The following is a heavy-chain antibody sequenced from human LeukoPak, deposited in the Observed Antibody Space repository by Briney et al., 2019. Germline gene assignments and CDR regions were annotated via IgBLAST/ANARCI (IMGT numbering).Heavy chain of an antibody. Sequence: GGSLRLSCAASGFTFSSYWMSWVRQAPGKGLEWVANIKQDGSEKYYVDSVKGRFTISRDNAKNSLYPQMNSLRAEDTAVYYCARGYGYNYIRFNYFDYWGQGTLVTVSS. CDR1: GFTFSSYW. J-gene: IGHJ4*02. CDR2: IKQDGSEK. V-gene: IGHV3-7*01. D-gene: IGHD5-24*01. CDR3: ARGYGYNYIRFNYFDY.